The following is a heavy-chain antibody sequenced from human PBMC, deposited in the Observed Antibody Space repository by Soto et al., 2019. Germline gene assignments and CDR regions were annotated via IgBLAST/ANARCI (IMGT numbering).Heavy chain of an antibody. CDR2: ISWNSGRI. V-gene: IGHV3-9*01. J-gene: IGHJ6*02. CDR3: AKARDDGMDV. Sequence: PGGSLRLSCAVSGFIFDDYAMHWVRQAPGKGLEWVAGISWNSGRIGYGDSVTGRFTISRDNAKNSLYLQMNSLRTEDAALYYCAKARDDGMDVWGQGTTVTVSS. CDR1: GFIFDDYA.